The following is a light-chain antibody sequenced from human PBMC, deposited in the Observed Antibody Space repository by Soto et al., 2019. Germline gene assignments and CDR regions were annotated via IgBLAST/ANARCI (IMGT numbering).Light chain of an antibody. CDR3: QTWGTDFRV. CDR2: VASDGTH. Sequence: QSVLTQSPSASASLGASVKLTCTLSSEYDTYTIAWHQQRPEKGPRFFMRVASDGTHTRGDGVPDRLSVSSSGAERYLTISSLQSEDEGDYFCQTWGTDFRVFGGGTKLTVL. V-gene: IGLV4-69*01. J-gene: IGLJ3*02. CDR1: SEYDTYT.